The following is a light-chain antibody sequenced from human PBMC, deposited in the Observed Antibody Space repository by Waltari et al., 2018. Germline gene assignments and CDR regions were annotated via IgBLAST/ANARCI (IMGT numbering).Light chain of an antibody. Sequence: SYELTQPLSVSVALGQTARITWGGNHIGRKDVHWYQQKPGQAPVLVNRPSGIRERFSRSNSGNTATLTISRAQAGDEADYYCQVYDSNTWVFGGGTKLTVL. CDR3: QVYDSNTWV. V-gene: IGLV3-9*01. CDR1: HIGRKD. J-gene: IGLJ3*02.